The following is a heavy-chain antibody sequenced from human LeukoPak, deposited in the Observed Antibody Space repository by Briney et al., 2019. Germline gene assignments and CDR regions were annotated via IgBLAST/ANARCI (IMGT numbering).Heavy chain of an antibody. CDR2: FDTEDGET. CDR3: ATFIAAYDAFDI. CDR1: GYTLTELS. J-gene: IGHJ3*02. V-gene: IGHV1-24*01. Sequence: ASVNVSSTVSGYTLTELSMHWVRQAPGKGLEWMGGFDTEDGETIYAQKFQGRVTMTEDTSTDTAYMELSSLRSEDTAVYYCATFIAAYDAFDIWGQGTMVTVSS. D-gene: IGHD6-25*01.